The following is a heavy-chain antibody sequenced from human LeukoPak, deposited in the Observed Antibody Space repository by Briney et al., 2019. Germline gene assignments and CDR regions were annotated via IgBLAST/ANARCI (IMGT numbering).Heavy chain of an antibody. CDR1: GFTFSSYG. CDR3: ASRDCTNGVCYTGSSHYFDY. D-gene: IGHD2-8*01. J-gene: IGHJ4*02. CDR2: ISYDGSNK. Sequence: PGGSLRLSCAASGFTFSSYGMHWVRQAPGKGLEWVAVISYDGSNKYYADSVKGRFTISRDNSKNTLYLQMNSLRSEDTAVYYCASRDCTNGVCYTGSSHYFDYWGQGTLVTVSS. V-gene: IGHV3-30*03.